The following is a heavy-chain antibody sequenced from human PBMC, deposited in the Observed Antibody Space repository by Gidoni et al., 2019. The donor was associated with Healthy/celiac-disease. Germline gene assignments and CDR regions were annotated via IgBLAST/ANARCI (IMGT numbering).Heavy chain of an antibody. CDR2: IYYSGSP. CDR3: ARVRPPRLRFLEWQGACIAFDI. D-gene: IGHD3-3*01. CDR1: GGSISSSSYY. V-gene: IGHV4-39*07. J-gene: IGHJ3*02. Sequence: QLQLQESGPGLVKPSETLSLTCTVSGGSISSSSYYWGWIRQPPGKGLEWIGSIYYSGSPSYNPSLKSRVTISVDTSKNQFSLKLSSVTAADTAVYYCARVRPPRLRFLEWQGACIAFDIWGQGTMVTVSS.